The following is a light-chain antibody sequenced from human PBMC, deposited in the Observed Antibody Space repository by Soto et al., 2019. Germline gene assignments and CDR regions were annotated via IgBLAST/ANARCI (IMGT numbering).Light chain of an antibody. V-gene: IGKV3-11*01. Sequence: EIVLTQSPATLSLSPGERASLSGRASQSVSSYLAWYQQKPCQAPRLLIYEASNRATAIPARFSGSGSGTDFTLTITSLVPKDLAVYYCQQRSYWPFTFGRGTNVVIK. CDR2: EAS. CDR3: QQRSYWPFT. CDR1: QSVSSY. J-gene: IGKJ3*01.